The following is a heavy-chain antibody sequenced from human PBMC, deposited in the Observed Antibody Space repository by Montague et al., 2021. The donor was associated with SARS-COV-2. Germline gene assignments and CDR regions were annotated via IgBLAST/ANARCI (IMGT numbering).Heavy chain of an antibody. CDR2: INHTGST. V-gene: IGHV4-34*01. D-gene: IGHD2/OR15-2a*01. Sequence: SETLSLTCAVYGGSFSNYYWTWIRQSPGKRLEWIGEINHTGSTTYNPSLKSRVTISVDTSKNQFSLKLTSVTVADTALYYCARVADIRTSSFSEYSFYYWGQGTPVSVSS. J-gene: IGHJ4*02. CDR1: GGSFSNYY. CDR3: ARVADIRTSSFSEYSFYY.